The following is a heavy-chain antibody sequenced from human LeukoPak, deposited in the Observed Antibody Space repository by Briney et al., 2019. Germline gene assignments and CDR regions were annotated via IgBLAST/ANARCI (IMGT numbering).Heavy chain of an antibody. CDR3: ARTPYDSSGYYSFDY. V-gene: IGHV1-46*01. CDR1: GYTFTSYY. J-gene: IGHJ4*02. Sequence: ASVKVSCTASGYTFTSYYMYWVRQAPGQGLEWMGIINPSGGSTSYAQKFQGRVAMTRDTSTSTVYMELSSLRSEDTAVYYCARTPYDSSGYYSFDYWGQGTLVTVSS. D-gene: IGHD3-22*01. CDR2: INPSGGST.